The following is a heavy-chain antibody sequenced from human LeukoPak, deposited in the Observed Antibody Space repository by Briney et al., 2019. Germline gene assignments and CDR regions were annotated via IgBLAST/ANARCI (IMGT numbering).Heavy chain of an antibody. CDR2: INPNSGGT. Sequence: GASVKVSCKAAGYTFTSYYMHWVRQAPGQGLEWMGWINPNSGGTNYAQKFQGRVTMTRDTSISTAYMELSRLRSDDTAVYSCARAWGGVRDYFDYWGQGTLVTVSS. D-gene: IGHD3-16*01. V-gene: IGHV1-2*02. J-gene: IGHJ4*02. CDR1: GYTFTSYY. CDR3: ARAWGGVRDYFDY.